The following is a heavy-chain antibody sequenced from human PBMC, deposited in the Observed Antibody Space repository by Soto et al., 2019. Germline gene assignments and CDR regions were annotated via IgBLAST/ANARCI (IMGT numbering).Heavy chain of an antibody. Sequence: QVQLQQSGPGLVKPSQTLSLTCAISGDSVSSNRAAWNWIRQSPSSGLEWLGRTYYRSKWYNDYAVAVKSRITINPDTSKNQFSLQLNSVTPEDKAVYYCAKAPVSRRRGAQFDYWGQGTLVTVSS. CDR3: AKAPVSRRRGAQFDY. J-gene: IGHJ4*02. V-gene: IGHV6-1*01. CDR2: TYYRSKWYN. CDR1: GDSVSSNRAA. D-gene: IGHD3-10*01.